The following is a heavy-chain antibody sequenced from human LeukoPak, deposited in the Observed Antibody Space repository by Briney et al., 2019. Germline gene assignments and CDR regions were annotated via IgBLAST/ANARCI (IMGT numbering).Heavy chain of an antibody. D-gene: IGHD2-15*01. CDR2: INHSGSA. V-gene: IGHV4-34*01. Sequence: SETLSLTCAVYGGSFSGYYWSWIRQPPGKGLEWIGEINHSGSANYNPSLKSRVTISVDTSKNQFSLKLSSVTAADTAVYYCARQPDIVVVVAATGAFDIWGQGTMVTVSS. CDR1: GGSFSGYY. CDR3: ARQPDIVVVVAATGAFDI. J-gene: IGHJ3*02.